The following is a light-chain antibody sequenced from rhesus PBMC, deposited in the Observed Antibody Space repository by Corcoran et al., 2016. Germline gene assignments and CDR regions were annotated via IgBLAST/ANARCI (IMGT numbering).Light chain of an antibody. CDR1: QGISRW. Sequence: DIQMTQSPSSLSAPVGDKVTITCRASQGISRWLAWYQQKPGTAPDLLIYAASRLENGVPSRISGSGSGTDYTLTISSLQPEDFATYYCQQSYSPPYSFGQGAKV. CDR2: AAS. J-gene: IGKJ2*01. CDR3: QQSYSPPYS. V-gene: IGKV1-18*01.